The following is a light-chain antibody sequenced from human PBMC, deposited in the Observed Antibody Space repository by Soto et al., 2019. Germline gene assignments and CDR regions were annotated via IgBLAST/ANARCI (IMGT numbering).Light chain of an antibody. J-gene: IGKJ3*01. CDR2: GAS. Sequence: DIQMTHSPSSLSSSVVYRVTITCRASHTISNYLNWYQQKSGKAPKVLIYGASRLQSGVPSRYSGSGVGTDFTLTISGLQPEDFATYYCQQSYSSPYTFGPGTKWIS. CDR3: QQSYSSPYT. V-gene: IGKV1-39*01. CDR1: HTISNY.